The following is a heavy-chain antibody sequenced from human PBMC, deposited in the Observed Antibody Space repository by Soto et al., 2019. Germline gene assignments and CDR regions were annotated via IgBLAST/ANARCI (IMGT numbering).Heavy chain of an antibody. D-gene: IGHD6-13*01. J-gene: IGHJ4*02. CDR1: GFTFSDYY. Sequence: PGGSLRLSCAASGFTFSDYYMSWIRQAPGKGLEWVSYISGSSSYTNYADSVKGRFTISRDNAKNSLYLQMNSLRAEDTAVYYCARDSHSSSSDYWGQGTLVTVSS. CDR3: ARDSHSSSSDY. V-gene: IGHV3-11*06. CDR2: ISGSSSYT.